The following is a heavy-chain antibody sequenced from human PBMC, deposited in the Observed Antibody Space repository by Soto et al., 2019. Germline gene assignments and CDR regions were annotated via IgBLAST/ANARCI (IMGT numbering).Heavy chain of an antibody. Sequence: SETLSLTCAVYGGSFSGYYWSWIRQPPGKGLEWIWEINHSGSTNYNPSLKSRVTISVDTSKNQFSLKLSSVTAADTAVYYCARGRIAARPPAPRSWFDPWGQGTLVTVSS. J-gene: IGHJ5*02. CDR3: ARGRIAARPPAPRSWFDP. CDR2: INHSGST. CDR1: GGSFSGYY. D-gene: IGHD6-6*01. V-gene: IGHV4-34*01.